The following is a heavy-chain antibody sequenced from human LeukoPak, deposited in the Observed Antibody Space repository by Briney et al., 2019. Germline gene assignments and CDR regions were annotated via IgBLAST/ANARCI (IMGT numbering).Heavy chain of an antibody. D-gene: IGHD6-13*01. CDR3: TRRSSAAGRQYFDY. CDR2: IKSETDGGTT. CDR1: GFTFSSYS. Sequence: PGGSRRLSCAASGFTFSSYSMNWVRQAPGKGLEWVGRIKSETDGGTTDYAAPVKGTFTISRDDSENTLYLQMNSLKTEDTAVYYCTRRSSAAGRQYFDYWGQGTLVTVSS. V-gene: IGHV3-15*07. J-gene: IGHJ4*02.